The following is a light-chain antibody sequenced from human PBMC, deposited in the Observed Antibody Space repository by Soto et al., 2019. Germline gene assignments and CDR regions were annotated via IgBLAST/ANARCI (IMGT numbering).Light chain of an antibody. CDR1: QGIRND. CDR3: LQDYNSPIT. Sequence: AIQMTQSPSSLSASVGGRVTITCRASQGIRNDLGWYQQKPGKAPKLLIYAASTLQSGVPSRFSGSGCGSAFSLTITSLQPEDVATYYCLQDYNSPITLGQGTRLEIK. J-gene: IGKJ5*01. V-gene: IGKV1-6*01. CDR2: AAS.